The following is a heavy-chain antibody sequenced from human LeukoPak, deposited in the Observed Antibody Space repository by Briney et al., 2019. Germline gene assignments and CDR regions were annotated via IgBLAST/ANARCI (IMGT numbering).Heavy chain of an antibody. D-gene: IGHD2-15*01. CDR3: ACTLGFCRSGASCYVPFDP. J-gene: IGHJ5*02. CDR1: GGSISSGSHY. Sequence: SEPLSLTCTVSGGSISSGSHYWGWIRQPPGRGLEWIENIYYSGNTYYNPSLKSRVTMSVDTSKNQFSPQLSSVTAADTAVYYCACTLGFCRSGASCYVPFDPWGQGTQVTVSS. V-gene: IGHV4-39*01. CDR2: IYYSGNT.